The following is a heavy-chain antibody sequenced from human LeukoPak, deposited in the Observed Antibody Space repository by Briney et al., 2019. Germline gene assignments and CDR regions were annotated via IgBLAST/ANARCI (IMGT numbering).Heavy chain of an antibody. J-gene: IGHJ4*02. CDR1: GFTFSSYG. CDR3: AGIDFDY. Sequence: GGSLRLSCAASGFTFSSYGMHWVRQAPGKGLEWVAFIRYDGGNKYYADSVKGRFTISRDNSKNTLSLQMNSLRAEDTAVYYCAGIDFDYWGQGTLVTVSS. CDR2: IRYDGGNK. V-gene: IGHV3-30*02.